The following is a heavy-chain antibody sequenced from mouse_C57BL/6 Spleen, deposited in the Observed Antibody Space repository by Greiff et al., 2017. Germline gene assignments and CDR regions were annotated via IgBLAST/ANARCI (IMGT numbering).Heavy chain of an antibody. CDR1: GFTFSSYT. V-gene: IGHV5-9*01. CDR3: ARQLRLKYYFDY. D-gene: IGHD3-2*02. CDR2: ISGGGGNT. Sequence: EVQLQESGGGLVKPGGSLKLSCAASGFTFSSYTMSWVRQTPEKRLEWVATISGGGGNTYYPDSVKGRFTISRDNAKNTLYLQMSSLRSEDTALYYCARQLRLKYYFDYWGQGTTLTVSS. J-gene: IGHJ2*01.